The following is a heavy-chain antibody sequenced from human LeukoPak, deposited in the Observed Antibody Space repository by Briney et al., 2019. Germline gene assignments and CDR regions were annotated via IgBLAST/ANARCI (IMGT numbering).Heavy chain of an antibody. CDR2: IYSGSST. Sequence: GGSLRLSCAASGFTVSSNYMSWVRQAPGKGLEWVSVIYSGSSTYYPDSVKGRFTISRDESKNTLYLQMNSLRAEDTAVYYCARLSYYYYMDVWGKGTTVTVSS. J-gene: IGHJ6*03. V-gene: IGHV3-53*01. CDR1: GFTVSSNY. CDR3: ARLSYYYYMDV.